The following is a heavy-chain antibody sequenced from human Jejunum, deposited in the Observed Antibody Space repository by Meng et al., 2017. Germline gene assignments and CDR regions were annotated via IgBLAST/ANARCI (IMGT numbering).Heavy chain of an antibody. V-gene: IGHV3-21*01. Sequence: GGSLRLSCAASGFTFITYSMNWVRQAPGKGLEWVSSISSGSTYIYYADSVKGRFTISRDNAKNSLYLQMNSLRAEDTAVYYCARDRAYSSSSIHFDYWGQGTLVTVSS. J-gene: IGHJ4*02. CDR3: ARDRAYSSSSIHFDY. CDR1: GFTFITYS. CDR2: ISSGSTYI. D-gene: IGHD6-6*01.